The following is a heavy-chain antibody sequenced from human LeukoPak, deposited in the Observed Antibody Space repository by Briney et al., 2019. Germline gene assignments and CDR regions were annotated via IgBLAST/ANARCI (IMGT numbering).Heavy chain of an antibody. V-gene: IGHV3-48*01. D-gene: IGHD6-6*01. Sequence: GGSLRLSCAASGFTFSSYNMNWVRQAPGKGLEWVSYISSSSTTIDYADSVKGRFTISRDNAKNSLYLQMNSLRPEDTAVYYCAKAHLSSASTDYMTVWGKGTTVTVSS. J-gene: IGHJ6*03. CDR3: AKAHLSSASTDYMTV. CDR2: ISSSSTTI. CDR1: GFTFSSYN.